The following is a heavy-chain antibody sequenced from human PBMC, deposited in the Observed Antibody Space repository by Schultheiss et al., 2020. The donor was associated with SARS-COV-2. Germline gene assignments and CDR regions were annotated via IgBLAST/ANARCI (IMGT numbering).Heavy chain of an antibody. Sequence: GESLKISCAASGFTFSDYYMSWIRQAPGKGLEWVSYISSSGSTIYYADSVKGRFTISRDNAKNSLYLQMNSLRAEDTALYYCAKDVDTMIVPIDAFDIWGQGTMVTVSS. J-gene: IGHJ3*02. V-gene: IGHV3-11*01. CDR2: ISSSGSTI. CDR1: GFTFSDYY. D-gene: IGHD3-22*01. CDR3: AKDVDTMIVPIDAFDI.